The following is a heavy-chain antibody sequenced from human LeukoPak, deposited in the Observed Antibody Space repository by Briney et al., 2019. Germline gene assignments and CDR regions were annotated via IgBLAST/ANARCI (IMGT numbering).Heavy chain of an antibody. Sequence: GGSLRLSCAASGFTFSSYAMHWVRQAPGKGLEWVAVISYDGSNKYYADSVKGRFTISRDNSKNTLYLQMNSLRAEDTAVYYCARGPLTVVTDYWGQGTLVTVSS. CDR3: ARGPLTVVTDY. J-gene: IGHJ4*02. D-gene: IGHD2-21*02. CDR1: GFTFSSYA. V-gene: IGHV3-30*14. CDR2: ISYDGSNK.